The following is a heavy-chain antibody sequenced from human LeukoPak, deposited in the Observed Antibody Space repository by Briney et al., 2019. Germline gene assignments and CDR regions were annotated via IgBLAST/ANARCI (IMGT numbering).Heavy chain of an antibody. J-gene: IGHJ4*02. CDR3: ASPVHIAARPKSDY. Sequence: SETLSLTCTVSGGSISSYYWSWIRQPPGKELEWIGYIYYSGSTYYNPSLKSRVTISVDTSKNQFSLKLSSVTAADTAVYYCASPVHIAARPKSDYWGQGTLVTVSS. D-gene: IGHD6-6*01. CDR2: IYYSGST. CDR1: GGSISSYY. V-gene: IGHV4-59*08.